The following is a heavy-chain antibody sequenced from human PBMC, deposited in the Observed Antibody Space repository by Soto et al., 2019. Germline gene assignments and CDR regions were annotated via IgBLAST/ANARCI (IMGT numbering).Heavy chain of an antibody. CDR1: GFTFSSYA. D-gene: IGHD3-10*01. Sequence: PGGSLRLSCAASGFTFSSYAMSWARQAPEKGLEWVSAISGSGGSTYYADSVKGRFTISRDNSKNTLYLQMNSLRAEDTAVYYCAKDRSGGEGMDVWGQGTTVTVSS. V-gene: IGHV3-23*01. CDR2: ISGSGGST. J-gene: IGHJ6*02. CDR3: AKDRSGGEGMDV.